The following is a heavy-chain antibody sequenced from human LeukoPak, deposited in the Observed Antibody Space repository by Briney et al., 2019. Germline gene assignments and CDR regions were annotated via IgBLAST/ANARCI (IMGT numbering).Heavy chain of an antibody. CDR2: IIPILGIA. CDR1: GGTFSSYA. CDR3: ARDLLVGATGAFDI. Sequence: ASVKVSCKASGGTFSSYAISWVRQAPGQGLEWMGRIIPILGIANYAQKFQGRVTITADTPTSTAYMDLSSLRSEDTAVYYCARDLLVGATGAFDIWGQGTMVTVSS. D-gene: IGHD1-26*01. J-gene: IGHJ3*02. V-gene: IGHV1-69*04.